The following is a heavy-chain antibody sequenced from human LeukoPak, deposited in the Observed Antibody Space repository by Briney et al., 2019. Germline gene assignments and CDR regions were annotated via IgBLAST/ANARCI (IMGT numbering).Heavy chain of an antibody. Sequence: GSLRLSCGGSGFTFCSYWMSWVRQASGEGLGGVANIKQGGSEKYYVDSVKGRFTISRDNAKNSLYLQMNSLRAEDTAVYYCARDLRARYCSGGSCYGWFDPWGQGTLVTVSS. D-gene: IGHD2-15*01. CDR1: GFTFCSYW. V-gene: IGHV3-7*01. J-gene: IGHJ5*02. CDR3: ARDLRARYCSGGSCYGWFDP. CDR2: IKQGGSEK.